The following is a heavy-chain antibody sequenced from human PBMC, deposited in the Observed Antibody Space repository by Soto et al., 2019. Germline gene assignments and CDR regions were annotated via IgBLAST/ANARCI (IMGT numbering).Heavy chain of an antibody. CDR1: GGSISSSSYY. V-gene: IGHV4-39*01. CDR3: ARRAITVVIAMEHNWFDP. D-gene: IGHD2-21*01. J-gene: IGHJ5*02. Sequence: PSETLSLTCTVSGGSISSSSYYWGWIRQPPGKGLEWIGSIYYSGSTYYNPSLKSRVTISVDTSKNQFSLKLSSVTAADTAVYYCARRAITVVIAMEHNWFDPWGQGTLVTVSS. CDR2: IYYSGST.